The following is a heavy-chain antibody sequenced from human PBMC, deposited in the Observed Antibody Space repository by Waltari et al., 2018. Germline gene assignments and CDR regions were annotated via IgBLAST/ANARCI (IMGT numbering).Heavy chain of an antibody. Sequence: QVQLVQSGAEVKKPGASVKVSCKASGYTFTGYYMHWVRQAPGQGLEWMGRINPNSGGTNYAQKFQGRVTMTRDTSISTAYMELSRLRSDDTAVYYCARDLLGSGPFWSGDYYFDYWGQGTLVTVSS. CDR3: ARDLLGSGPFWSGDYYFDY. V-gene: IGHV1-2*06. J-gene: IGHJ4*02. D-gene: IGHD3-3*01. CDR1: GYTFTGYY. CDR2: INPNSGGT.